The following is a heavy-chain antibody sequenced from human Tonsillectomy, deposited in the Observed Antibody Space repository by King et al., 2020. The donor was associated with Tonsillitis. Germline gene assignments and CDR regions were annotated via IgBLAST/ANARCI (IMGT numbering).Heavy chain of an antibody. CDR3: VKDGGCGGDCYFDY. CDR1: GFTFSSYA. J-gene: IGHJ4*02. CDR2: ISSNGGST. V-gene: IGHV3-64D*06. Sequence: VQLVESGGGLVQPGGSLRLSYSASGFTFSSYAMNWVRQAPGKGLEYVSAISSNGGSTYYADSVKGRFTISRDNSKNTLYLQMSSLRAEDTAVYYCVKDGGCGGDCYFDYWGQGTLVTVSS. D-gene: IGHD2-21*02.